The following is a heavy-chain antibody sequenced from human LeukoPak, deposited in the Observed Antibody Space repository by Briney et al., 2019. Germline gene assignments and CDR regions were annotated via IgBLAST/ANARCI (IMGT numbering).Heavy chain of an antibody. Sequence: PSETLSLTCTVSGGSISSYYWSWLRQPPGKGLEGIGYIYYSGSTNYNPSLKSRVTISVDTSKNQFSLKLSSVTAADTAVYYCARGYYDILTGYYPIDYWGQGTLVTVSS. D-gene: IGHD3-9*01. CDR2: IYYSGST. CDR3: ARGYYDILTGYYPIDY. V-gene: IGHV4-59*01. J-gene: IGHJ4*02. CDR1: GGSISSYY.